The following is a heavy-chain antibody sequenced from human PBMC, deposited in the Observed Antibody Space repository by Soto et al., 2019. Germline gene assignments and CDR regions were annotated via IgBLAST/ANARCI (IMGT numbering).Heavy chain of an antibody. CDR2: INPNSGGT. J-gene: IGHJ5*02. CDR1: GYTFTGYY. V-gene: IGHV1-2*04. CDR3: ARAAPQVQNGFDP. D-gene: IGHD1-1*01. Sequence: ASVKVSCKASGYTFTGYYMHWVRQAPGQGLEWMGWINPNSGGTNYAQNLQGWVTMTRDTSISTAYMDLSRLRSDDTAVYYCARAAPQVQNGFDPWGQGTLVTVSS.